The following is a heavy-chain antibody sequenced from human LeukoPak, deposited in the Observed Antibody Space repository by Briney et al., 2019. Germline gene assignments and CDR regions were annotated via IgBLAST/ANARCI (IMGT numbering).Heavy chain of an antibody. J-gene: IGHJ3*02. Sequence: GESLKISCKGFGYSFTSYWIGWVRQMPGKGLEWMGIIYPGDSDTRYSPSFQGQVTISVDKSISTAYLQWSSLKASDTAMYYCARRSVPEKTSPSTFDIWGQGTMVTVSS. CDR2: IYPGDSDT. D-gene: IGHD4-11*01. CDR1: GYSFTSYW. V-gene: IGHV5-51*01. CDR3: ARRSVPEKTSPSTFDI.